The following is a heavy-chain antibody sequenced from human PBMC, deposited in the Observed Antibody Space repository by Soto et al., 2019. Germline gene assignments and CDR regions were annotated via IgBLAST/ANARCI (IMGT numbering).Heavy chain of an antibody. Sequence: SETLSLTCTVSGDSISSGGYYWSWIRQSPGKRLEWIGYIFYSGYSYYNPSLQSRLFISVDTSKNHFSLRLSSVTAADTAVYYCARLTPIVVVPTAMGWFEPWGQGALVTVSS. D-gene: IGHD2-2*01. V-gene: IGHV4-31*03. CDR3: ARLTPIVVVPTAMGWFEP. CDR1: GDSISSGGYY. CDR2: IFYSGYS. J-gene: IGHJ5*02.